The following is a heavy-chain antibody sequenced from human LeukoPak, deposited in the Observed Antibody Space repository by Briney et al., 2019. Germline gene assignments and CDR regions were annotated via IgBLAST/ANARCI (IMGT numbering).Heavy chain of an antibody. CDR1: GFISSNYT. CDR2: ISYDGSNK. J-gene: IGHJ4*02. D-gene: IGHD4-23*01. V-gene: IGHV3-30-3*01. CDR3: ARDWIHYGGNSGFID. Sequence: PGGSLRLSCAASGFISSNYTMHWVRQAPGKGLEWVAVISYDGSNKYYGDSVKGRFTTSRDNSKNTLYLQMDSLRAEDTAVYYCARDWIHYGGNSGFIDWGQGTLVTVSS.